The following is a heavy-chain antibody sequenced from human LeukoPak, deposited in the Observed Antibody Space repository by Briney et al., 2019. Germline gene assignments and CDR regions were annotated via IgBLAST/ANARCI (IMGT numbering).Heavy chain of an antibody. CDR1: GFTFSSYA. J-gene: IGHJ4*02. Sequence: PGGSLRLSCAASGFTFSSYAMHWVRQAPGKGLEYVSAISSNGGSTYYANSVKGRFTISRDNSKNTLYLQMGSLRAEDMAVYYCARDPHSGWYDYWGQGTLVTVSS. V-gene: IGHV3-64*01. D-gene: IGHD6-19*01. CDR3: ARDPHSGWYDY. CDR2: ISSNGGST.